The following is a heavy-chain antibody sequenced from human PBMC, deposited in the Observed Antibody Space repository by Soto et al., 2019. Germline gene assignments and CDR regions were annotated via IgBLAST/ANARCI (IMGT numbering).Heavy chain of an antibody. D-gene: IGHD3-10*02. CDR1: GGSISSSNW. CDR3: ASVRGGYYYAMDV. Sequence: QVQLQESGPGLVKPSGTLSLTCAVSGGSISSSNWWSWVRQPPGKGLEWIGEIYHSGSTNYNPSRKRRVTMSVDKSKTQFSLKLRSVTAADTALYYGASVRGGYYYAMDVWGQGTTVTVSS. V-gene: IGHV4-4*02. CDR2: IYHSGST. J-gene: IGHJ6*02.